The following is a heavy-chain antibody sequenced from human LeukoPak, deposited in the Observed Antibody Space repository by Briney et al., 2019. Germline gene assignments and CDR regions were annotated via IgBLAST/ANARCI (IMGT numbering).Heavy chain of an antibody. D-gene: IGHD2-15*01. J-gene: IGHJ4*02. V-gene: IGHV3-30*18. CDR3: AKSGLNRFDY. CDR1: GFTFSNYD. CDR2: ISSDGSRK. Sequence: GGSLRLSCAASGFTFSNYDMHWVRQAPGKGLEWVAVISSDGSRKYYPDSVKGRFTISRDDSKNTLYLQMNSLRAEDTAVYYCAKSGLNRFDYWGQGTLVTVSS.